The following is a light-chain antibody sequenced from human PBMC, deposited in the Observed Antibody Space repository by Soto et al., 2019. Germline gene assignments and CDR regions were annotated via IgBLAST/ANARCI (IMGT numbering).Light chain of an antibody. Sequence: EIVLTQSPGTLSLSPGERATLSCRASQSVNSNYLAWYQQKPGQAPRLLIHGASSRATGIPDRFSGSGSGTDFNLTISRLEPEDFAVYFCQQYGSSPITFGQGTRLEIK. CDR3: QQYGSSPIT. V-gene: IGKV3-20*01. CDR2: GAS. CDR1: QSVNSNY. J-gene: IGKJ5*01.